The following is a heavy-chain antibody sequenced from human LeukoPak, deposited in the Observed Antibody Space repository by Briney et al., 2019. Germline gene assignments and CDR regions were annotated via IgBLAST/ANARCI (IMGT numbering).Heavy chain of an antibody. CDR3: ARLTRLSTSPDRYYLDY. D-gene: IGHD6-6*01. CDR1: GDSISSYY. CDR2: IYTSGGT. V-gene: IGHV4-4*09. Sequence: PSETLSLTRTVSGDSISSYYWSWIRQPPGKGLEWIGYIYTSGGTKYIPSLKGRVTISIDTSKNQFSLKLSSVTAADSAVYYCARLTRLSTSPDRYYLDYWGQGTLVTVSS. J-gene: IGHJ4*02.